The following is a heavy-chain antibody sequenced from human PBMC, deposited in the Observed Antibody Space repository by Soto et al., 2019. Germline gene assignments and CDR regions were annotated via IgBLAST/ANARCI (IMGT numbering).Heavy chain of an antibody. V-gene: IGHV1-69*01. J-gene: IGHJ6*02. Sequence: QVQLVQSGAEVKKPGSSVKVSCKASGGTFSSYAISWVRQAPGQGLEWMGGIIPIFGTANYAQKFQGRVTITADESTSAGDMELSSLRSEDTAVYYCARERGVPAARGMDVWGQGTTVTVSS. CDR1: GGTFSSYA. CDR2: IIPIFGTA. CDR3: ARERGVPAARGMDV. D-gene: IGHD6-6*01.